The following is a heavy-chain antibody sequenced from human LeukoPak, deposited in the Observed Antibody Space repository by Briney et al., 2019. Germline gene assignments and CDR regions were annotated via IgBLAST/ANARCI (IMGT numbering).Heavy chain of an antibody. Sequence: ASVKVSCKASGYTFTDYYIHWVRQAPGQGLEWLGWVNPNSGGTNYAQKFQSRVTMTRDTSISTAYMELSRLRSDDTAVFYCARSIIIYYYYGMDVWGQGTTVTVSS. CDR2: VNPNSGGT. D-gene: IGHD5-12*01. V-gene: IGHV1-2*02. CDR3: ARSIIIYYYYGMDV. CDR1: GYTFTDYY. J-gene: IGHJ6*02.